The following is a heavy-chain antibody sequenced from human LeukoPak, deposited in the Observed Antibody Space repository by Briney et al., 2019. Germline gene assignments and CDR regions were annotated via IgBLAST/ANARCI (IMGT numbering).Heavy chain of an antibody. CDR1: GYSISSGYY. CDR2: MYHSGST. CDR3: ARHQAGYCSGGSCYEFDY. D-gene: IGHD2-15*01. Sequence: SETLSLTCAVSGYSISSGYYWGWIRQPPGKGLEWIASMYHSGSTYYNPSLKSRVTLSVDTSKNQFSLKLSSVTAADTAVYYCARHQAGYCSGGSCYEFDYWGQGTLVTVSS. J-gene: IGHJ4*02. V-gene: IGHV4-38-2*01.